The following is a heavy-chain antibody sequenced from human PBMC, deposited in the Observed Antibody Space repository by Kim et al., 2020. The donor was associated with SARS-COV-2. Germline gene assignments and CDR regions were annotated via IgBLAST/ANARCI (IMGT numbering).Heavy chain of an antibody. CDR2: IYTSGST. CDR3: AREILYGITMIVVLDY. CDR1: GGSISSYY. J-gene: IGHJ4*02. D-gene: IGHD3-22*01. Sequence: SETLSLTCTVSGGSISSYYWSWIRQPAGKGLEWIGRIYTSGSTNYNPSLKSRVTMSVDTSKNQFSLKLSSVTAADTAVYYCAREILYGITMIVVLDYWGQGTLVTVSS. V-gene: IGHV4-4*07.